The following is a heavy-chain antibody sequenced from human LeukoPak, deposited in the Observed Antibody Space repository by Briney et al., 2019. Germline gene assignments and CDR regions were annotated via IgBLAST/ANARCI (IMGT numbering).Heavy chain of an antibody. CDR1: GGSISSYY. Sequence: SETLSLTCTVSGGSISSYYWSWIRQPPGKGLEWIGYIYYSGSTNYNPSLKSRVTISVDTSKNQFSLKLSSVTAADTAVYYCARSAYYYASSGDFDYWGQGTLVTVSS. V-gene: IGHV4-59*08. CDR3: ARSAYYYASSGDFDY. J-gene: IGHJ4*02. CDR2: IYYSGST. D-gene: IGHD3-22*01.